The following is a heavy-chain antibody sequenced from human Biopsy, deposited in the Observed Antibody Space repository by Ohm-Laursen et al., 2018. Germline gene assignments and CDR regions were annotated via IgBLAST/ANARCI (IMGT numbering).Heavy chain of an antibody. CDR3: ARMEQPHDY. CDR2: INPNNGAT. J-gene: IGHJ4*02. CDR1: GYPFSNYY. Sequence: ASVKVSCKTSGYPFSNYYLFWVRQAPGQGLEWMGRINPNNGATVYAQKFKVRVTMTRDTSMSTVCMELLNLKSDDTAVYYCARMEQPHDYWGQGTLVTVSS. V-gene: IGHV1-2*06. D-gene: IGHD1/OR15-1a*01.